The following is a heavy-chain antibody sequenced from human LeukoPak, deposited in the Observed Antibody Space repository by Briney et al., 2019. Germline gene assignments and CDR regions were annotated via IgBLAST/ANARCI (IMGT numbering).Heavy chain of an antibody. V-gene: IGHV5-51*01. Sequence: MPGESLKISCKGSGYSFTSYWIGWVRQMPGKGLEWMGIIYPGDSDTRYSPSFQGQVTISADKSISTVYLQWSSLKASDTAMCYCARQKGPAGDDAFDIWGQGTMVTVSS. CDR1: GYSFTSYW. D-gene: IGHD3-10*01. CDR2: IYPGDSDT. J-gene: IGHJ3*02. CDR3: ARQKGPAGDDAFDI.